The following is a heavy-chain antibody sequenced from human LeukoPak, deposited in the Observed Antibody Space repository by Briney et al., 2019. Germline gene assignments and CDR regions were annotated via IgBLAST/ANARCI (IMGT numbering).Heavy chain of an antibody. CDR2: IIPMFRKA. CDR3: TRDLDDPRGYNVFVY. CDR1: GGTSINYA. D-gene: IGHD6-25*01. Sequence: SVKVSCKASGGTSINYAINWVRQAPGQGLQWMGGIIPMFRKAHFAQRFQGRVTITTDEFTNTTYMELSSLRSEDTAVYYCTRDLDDPRGYNVFVYWGQGSLVTVSS. J-gene: IGHJ4*02. V-gene: IGHV1-69*05.